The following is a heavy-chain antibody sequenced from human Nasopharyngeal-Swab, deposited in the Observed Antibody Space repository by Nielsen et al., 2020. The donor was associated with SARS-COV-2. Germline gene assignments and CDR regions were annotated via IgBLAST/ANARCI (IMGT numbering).Heavy chain of an antibody. J-gene: IGHJ4*02. D-gene: IGHD2-15*01. Sequence: SETLSLTCTVSGGSISSSRYYWGWIRQPPGKGQERIGSIYYSGSTDYNPSLKSRVTISVDTSKNQFSLKLSSVTAADTAVYYCARHLRDGVVVAAPYYFDYWGQGTLVTVSS. CDR3: ARHLRDGVVVAAPYYFDY. CDR1: GGSISSSRYY. V-gene: IGHV4-39*01. CDR2: IYYSGST.